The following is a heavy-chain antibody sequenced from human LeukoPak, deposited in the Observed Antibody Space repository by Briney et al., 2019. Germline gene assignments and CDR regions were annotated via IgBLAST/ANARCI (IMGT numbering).Heavy chain of an antibody. D-gene: IGHD4-11*01. J-gene: IGHJ5*02. CDR2: ISTYRSGT. Sequence: ASVNVSCKASGFRFTSFGVSWVRQAPGQGLEWMGWISTYRSGTHYAEKFEDRVTMTIDTSTTTTYMELRSLRYDDTAVYYCARDSDYSGNGNGDWFDPWGQGTVVTV. CDR3: ARDSDYSGNGNGDWFDP. CDR1: GFRFTSFG. V-gene: IGHV1-18*04.